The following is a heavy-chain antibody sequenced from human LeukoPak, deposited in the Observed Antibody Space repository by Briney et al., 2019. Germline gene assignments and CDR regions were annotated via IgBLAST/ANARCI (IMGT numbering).Heavy chain of an antibody. V-gene: IGHV4-59*01. D-gene: IGHD6-13*01. CDR1: GGSISSYY. CDR2: IDFSGST. Sequence: SETLSLTCSVSGGSISSYYWSWIRQPPGKGLEWIGSIDFSGSTKYNPSLKSRVTISIDASKNQFSLKLSSVTAADTAVYYCARTTEAHSWRTRYYDYYMDVWGKGATVTVSS. CDR3: ARTTEAHSWRTRYYDYYMDV. J-gene: IGHJ6*03.